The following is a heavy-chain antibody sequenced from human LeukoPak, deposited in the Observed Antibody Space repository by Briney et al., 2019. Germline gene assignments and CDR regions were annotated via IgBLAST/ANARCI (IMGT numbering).Heavy chain of an antibody. CDR3: TTETYDSSGYYYDY. D-gene: IGHD3-22*01. Sequence: GGSLRLSCAASGFTFSSAWMSWVRQAPGKGLEWGGRIKSKTDGGTTDYAAPVKGRFTISRDDSKNTLYLQMNSLKTEDTAVYYCTTETYDSSGYYYDYWGQGTLVTVSS. CDR1: GFTFSSAW. CDR2: IKSKTDGGTT. V-gene: IGHV3-15*01. J-gene: IGHJ4*02.